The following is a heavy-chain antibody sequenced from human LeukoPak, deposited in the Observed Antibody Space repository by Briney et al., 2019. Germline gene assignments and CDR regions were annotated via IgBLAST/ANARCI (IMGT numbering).Heavy chain of an antibody. V-gene: IGHV3-33*01. CDR2: IWYDGSNK. Sequence: GGSLRLSCAASGFTFSSYGMHWVRQAPGKGLEWVAVIWYDGSNKYYADSVKGRFTISRDNSKNTLYLQMNSLRAEDTAVYYCARATTTVTTFDYWGQGTLVTVSS. D-gene: IGHD4-17*01. CDR3: ARATTTVTTFDY. CDR1: GFTFSSYG. J-gene: IGHJ4*02.